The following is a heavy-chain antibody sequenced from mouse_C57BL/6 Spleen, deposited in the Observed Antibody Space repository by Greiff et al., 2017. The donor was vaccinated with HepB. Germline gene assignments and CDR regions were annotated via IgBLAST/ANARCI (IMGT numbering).Heavy chain of an antibody. CDR3: ARGRIYYDYGFYFDY. D-gene: IGHD2-4*01. CDR1: GYTFTSYW. Sequence: QVQLQQPGTELVKPGALVKLSCKASGYTFTSYWMHWVKQRPGQGLEWIGNINPSNGGTNYNEKFKSKATLTVDKSSSTPYMQLSSLTSEDSAVYYCARGRIYYDYGFYFDYWGQGTTLTVSS. V-gene: IGHV1-53*01. J-gene: IGHJ2*01. CDR2: INPSNGGT.